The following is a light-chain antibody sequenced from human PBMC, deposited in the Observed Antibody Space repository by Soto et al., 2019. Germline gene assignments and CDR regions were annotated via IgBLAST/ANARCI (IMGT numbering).Light chain of an antibody. CDR3: QAWDSSTASVV. CDR2: QDI. V-gene: IGLV3-1*01. J-gene: IGLJ2*01. Sequence: SYELTQPPSVSVSPGQTASITCSGDKLGDKYACWYQQKPGQSPALVIYQDIKRPSGIPERFSGSNSGNTATLTISGTQAMDEADYYCQAWDSSTASVVFGGGTSSPS. CDR1: KLGDKY.